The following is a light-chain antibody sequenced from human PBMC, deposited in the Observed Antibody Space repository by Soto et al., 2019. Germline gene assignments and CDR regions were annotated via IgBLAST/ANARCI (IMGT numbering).Light chain of an antibody. Sequence: EIVLTQSPATLSLSPGERATLSCRASQSVSSYLAWYQQKPGQAPRLLIYDASNRATGIPARFIGSGSGTDFTLTISSLEPEDFAVYYCQKRSNWPYTFGQGTKLEIK. CDR2: DAS. CDR1: QSVSSY. J-gene: IGKJ2*01. CDR3: QKRSNWPYT. V-gene: IGKV3-11*01.